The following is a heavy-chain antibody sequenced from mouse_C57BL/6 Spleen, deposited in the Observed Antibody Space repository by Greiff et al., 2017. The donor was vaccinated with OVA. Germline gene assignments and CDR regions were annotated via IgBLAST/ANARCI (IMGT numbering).Heavy chain of an antibody. CDR1: GYTFTSYW. V-gene: IGHV1-55*01. CDR3: ARAGVGSSYYDY. CDR2: IYPGSGST. D-gene: IGHD1-1*01. Sequence: VQLQQPGAELVKPGASVKMSCKASGYTFTSYWITWVKQRPGQGLEWIGDIYPGSGSTNYNEKFKSKATLTVDTSSSTAYMQLSSLTSEDSAVYDCARAGVGSSYYDYWGKGTTLTVSS. J-gene: IGHJ2*01.